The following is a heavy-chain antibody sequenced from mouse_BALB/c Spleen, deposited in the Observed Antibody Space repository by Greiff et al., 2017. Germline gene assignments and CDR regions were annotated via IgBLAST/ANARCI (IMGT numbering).Heavy chain of an antibody. CDR2: ISCYNGAT. V-gene: IGHV1S34*01. CDR3: AREPYYGSSGYYFDD. CDR1: GYSFTGYY. D-gene: IGHD1-1*01. J-gene: IGHJ2*01. Sequence: LVKTGASVKISCKASGYSFTGYYMHWVKQSHGKSLEWIGYISCYNGATSYNQKFKGKATFTVDTSSSTAYMQFNSLTSEDSAVYYCAREPYYGSSGYYFDDWGQGTTLTVSS.